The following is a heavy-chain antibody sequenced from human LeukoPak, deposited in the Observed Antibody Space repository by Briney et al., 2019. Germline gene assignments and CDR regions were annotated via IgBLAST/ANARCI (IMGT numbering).Heavy chain of an antibody. J-gene: IGHJ4*02. CDR3: ARHCSSTSCPFDY. D-gene: IGHD2-2*01. CDR2: IYYSGTT. V-gene: IGHV4-39*01. CDR1: GGSISSSNHY. Sequence: SETLSLTCTVSGGSISSSNHYWGWIRQPPGKGLEWIGSIYYSGTTHYNPSLKSRVTISVDTSKNQFSLKLSSVTAADTAVYYCARHCSSTSCPFDYWGQGTLVTVSS.